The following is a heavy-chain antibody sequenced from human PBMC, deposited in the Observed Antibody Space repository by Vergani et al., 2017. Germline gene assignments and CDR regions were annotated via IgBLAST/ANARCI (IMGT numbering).Heavy chain of an antibody. D-gene: IGHD2/OR15-2a*01. V-gene: IGHV3-21*01. J-gene: IGHJ6*03. Sequence: EVQLVESGGGLVQPGGSLRLSCAASGFTFSSYSMNWVRQAPGKGLEWVSSISSSSSYIYYADSVKGRFTISRDNAKNSLYLQMNSLRAEDTAVYYCARGRILERLSYYYYYMDVWGKGTTVTVSS. CDR1: GFTFSSYS. CDR3: ARGRILERLSYYYYYMDV. CDR2: ISSSSSYI.